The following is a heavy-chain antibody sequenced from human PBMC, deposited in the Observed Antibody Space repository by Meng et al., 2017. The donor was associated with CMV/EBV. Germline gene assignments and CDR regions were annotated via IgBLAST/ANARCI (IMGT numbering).Heavy chain of an antibody. CDR2: ISGGST. CDR1: GFTVSSNE. D-gene: IGHD4-23*01. J-gene: IGHJ6*02. V-gene: IGHV3-38-3*01. Sequence: GESLKISCAASGFTVSSNEMSWVRQAPGKGLEWVSSISGGSTYYADSRKGRFTISRDNSKKTLHLQMNSLRAEDTAVYYCKKVSPTETPHGGQRVDVWGQGTTVTVSS. CDR3: KKVSPTETPHGGQRVDV.